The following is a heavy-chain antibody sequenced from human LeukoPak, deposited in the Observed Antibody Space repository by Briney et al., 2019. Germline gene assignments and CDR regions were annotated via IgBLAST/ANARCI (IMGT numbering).Heavy chain of an antibody. Sequence: AAVKVSCKASGYTFTSYGISWVRQAPGQGLEWMGWISAYNGITNYGEKLQGRVSITTDTSTTTAHMGLRSLRSDDTAVYYCARVAARQLNEAFDIWGQGTMVTV. V-gene: IGHV1-18*01. D-gene: IGHD6-6*01. CDR3: ARVAARQLNEAFDI. CDR2: ISAYNGIT. CDR1: GYTFTSYG. J-gene: IGHJ3*02.